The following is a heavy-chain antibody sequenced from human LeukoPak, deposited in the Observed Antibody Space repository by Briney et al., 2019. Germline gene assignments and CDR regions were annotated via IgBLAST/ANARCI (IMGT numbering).Heavy chain of an antibody. CDR3: ARDLGGRGRHCSSTSCYFDY. J-gene: IGHJ4*02. Sequence: GGSLRLSCAASGFTFSSYSMNWVRQAPGKGLEWVSSISSSSSYIYYADSVKGRFTISRDNAKNSLYLQMNSLRAEDTAVYYCARDLGGRGRHCSSTSCYFDYWGQGTLVTVSS. CDR2: ISSSSSYI. D-gene: IGHD2-2*01. CDR1: GFTFSSYS. V-gene: IGHV3-21*01.